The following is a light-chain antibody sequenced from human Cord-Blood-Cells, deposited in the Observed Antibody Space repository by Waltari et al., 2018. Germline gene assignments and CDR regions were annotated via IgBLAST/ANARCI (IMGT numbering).Light chain of an antibody. CDR2: EVS. V-gene: IGLV2-14*01. Sequence: QSALTQPASVSGSPGQSITISCTGTSSDVGGYNYVSWYQQHPGKAPKLLIYEVSNRPSGVSNGFSGSKSGNTASLTISGLQAEDEADYTCSSYTSSSTLVFGGGTKRTVL. CDR3: SSYTSSSTLV. J-gene: IGLJ3*02. CDR1: SSDVGGYNY.